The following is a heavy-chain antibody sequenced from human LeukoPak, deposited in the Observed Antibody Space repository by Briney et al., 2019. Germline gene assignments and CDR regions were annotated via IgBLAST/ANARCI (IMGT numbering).Heavy chain of an antibody. J-gene: IGHJ4*02. V-gene: IGHV3-64D*09. CDR1: GFTFSSYE. CDR2: ISSNGGST. Sequence: GGSLRPSCAASGFTFSSYEVNWVRQAPGKGLEYVSAISSNGGSTYYADSVKGRFAISRDNSKNTLYLQMSSLRAEDTAVYYCVKVVGSSYNYWGQAWLATVSS. D-gene: IGHD6-13*01. CDR3: VKVVGSSYNY.